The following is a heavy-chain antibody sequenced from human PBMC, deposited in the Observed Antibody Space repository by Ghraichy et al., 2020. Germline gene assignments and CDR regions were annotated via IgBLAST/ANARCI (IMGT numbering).Heavy chain of an antibody. J-gene: IGHJ6*02. CDR3: ARGGYSYGGYYYYGMDV. V-gene: IGHV3-21*01. CDR2: ISSSSSYI. CDR1: GFTFSSYS. Sequence: GGSLRLSCAASGFTFSSYSMNWVRQAPGKGLEWVSSISSSSSYIYYADSMRGRFTISRDNAKNSLYLQMNSLRAEDTAVYYCARGGYSYGGYYYYGMDVWGQGTTVTVSS. D-gene: IGHD5-18*01.